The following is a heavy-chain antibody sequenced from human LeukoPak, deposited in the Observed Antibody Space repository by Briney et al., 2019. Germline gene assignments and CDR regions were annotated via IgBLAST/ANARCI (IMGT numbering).Heavy chain of an antibody. CDR3: ARDRSLYYYDGSGYYGY. CDR1: GFPFSSYG. D-gene: IGHD3-22*01. CDR2: VSGSGTST. J-gene: IGHJ4*02. Sequence: GGSLRLSCAGSGFPFSSYGMAWVRQAPGKGLEWVSSVSGSGTSTYYADSVRGRFTISRDNDKNTLDLQMSSLRAEDTALYYCARDRSLYYYDGSGYYGYWGQGILVTVSS. V-gene: IGHV3-23*01.